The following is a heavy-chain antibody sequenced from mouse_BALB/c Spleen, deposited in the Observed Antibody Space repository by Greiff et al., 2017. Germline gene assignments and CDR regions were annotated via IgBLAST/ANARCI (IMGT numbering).Heavy chain of an antibody. CDR2: INPSNGRT. CDR1: GYTFTSYW. Sequence: QVHVKQSGTVLARPGASVKMSCKASGYTFTSYWMHWVKQRPGQGLEWIGEINPSNGRTNYNEKFKSKATLTVDKSSSTAYMQLSSLTSEDSAVYYCARARAYAMDYWGQGTSVTVSS. V-gene: IGHV1S81*02. D-gene: IGHD3-1*01. J-gene: IGHJ4*01. CDR3: ARARAYAMDY.